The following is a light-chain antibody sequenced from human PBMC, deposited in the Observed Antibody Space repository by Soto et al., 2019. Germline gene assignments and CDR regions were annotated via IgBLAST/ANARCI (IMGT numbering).Light chain of an antibody. CDR1: QSLLHSNGYNY. V-gene: IGKV2-28*01. CDR2: LGS. CDR3: MQALQTPLYT. Sequence: DIVMTQSPLSLPVTPGEPASISCRSSQSLLHSNGYNYLDWYLQKPGQSPQLEIYLGSNRASGVPDRFSGSGSGTDFTLKISRVEAEDVGVYYCMQALQTPLYTFGQGTKLEIK. J-gene: IGKJ2*01.